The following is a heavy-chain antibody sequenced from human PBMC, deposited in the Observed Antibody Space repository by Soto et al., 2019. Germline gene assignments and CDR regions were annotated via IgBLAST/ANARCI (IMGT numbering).Heavy chain of an antibody. Sequence: EVQLVESGGGLVKPGGSLRLSCAASGFTFSNAWMSWVRQAPGKGLEWVGRIKSKTDGGTTDYAAPVKGRFTISRDDSKNTLYLQMNSLKTEDTAAYYCTTELPYMWGNGYWGQGTLVTVSS. CDR2: IKSKTDGGTT. CDR3: TTELPYMWGNGY. D-gene: IGHD3-16*01. J-gene: IGHJ4*02. V-gene: IGHV3-15*01. CDR1: GFTFSNAW.